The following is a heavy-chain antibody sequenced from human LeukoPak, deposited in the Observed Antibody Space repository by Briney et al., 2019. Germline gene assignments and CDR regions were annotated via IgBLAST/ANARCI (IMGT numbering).Heavy chain of an antibody. Sequence: AASVKVSCKASGYTFTNYGISWVRQAPGQGLEWVGWISPYNGNTDSAQKFQARVTMTTDTSTSTAYMELRSLESDDTAVYYCARLRTTVTPYDALDIWGQGTMVTVSS. J-gene: IGHJ3*02. V-gene: IGHV1-18*01. CDR3: ARLRTTVTPYDALDI. D-gene: IGHD4-17*01. CDR1: GYTFTNYG. CDR2: ISPYNGNT.